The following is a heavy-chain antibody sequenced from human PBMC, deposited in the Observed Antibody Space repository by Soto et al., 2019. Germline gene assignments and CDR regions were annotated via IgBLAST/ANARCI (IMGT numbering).Heavy chain of an antibody. J-gene: IGHJ4*02. D-gene: IGHD5-18*01. CDR1: GGSISSSNW. CDR3: ERTAIVATIGRGYSYGYNDY. Sequence: PSETLSLTCAVSGGSISSSNWWSWVRQPPGKGLEWIGEIYHSVSTNYNQSLKSRVTISVDKSKNQFSLKLRSVTAADTAVYYFERTAIVATIGRGYSYGYNDYWGQGTLLTVSS. CDR2: IYHSVST. V-gene: IGHV4-4*02.